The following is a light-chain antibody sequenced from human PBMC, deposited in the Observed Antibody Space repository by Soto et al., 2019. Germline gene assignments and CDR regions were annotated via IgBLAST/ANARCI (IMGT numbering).Light chain of an antibody. CDR1: SSDVGAYNY. CDR3: SSYTSSGTLVV. CDR2: EVS. J-gene: IGLJ2*01. V-gene: IGLV2-14*01. Sequence: QLVLTQPASVSGSPGQSITISCTGTSSDVGAYNYVSWYQQHPGKAPKLIIYEVSNRPSGVSNRFSGSKSGDTASLTISGLLAEDDADYYCSSYTSSGTLVVFGGGTKLTVL.